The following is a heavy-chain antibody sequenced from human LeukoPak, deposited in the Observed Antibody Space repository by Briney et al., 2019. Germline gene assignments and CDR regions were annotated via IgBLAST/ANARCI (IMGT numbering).Heavy chain of an antibody. CDR2: ISRSGSTT. CDR1: GFTFSDHY. V-gene: IGHV3-11*01. CDR3: VRGGGGDYDSSDRAFDI. J-gene: IGHJ3*02. D-gene: IGHD3-22*01. Sequence: GGSLRLSCATSGFTFSDHYMSWIRQAPGKGLEWVSLISRSGSTTWAADSVKGRFTISRDNGDNSLYLQMNSLTAEDTALYYCVRGGGGDYDSSDRAFDIWGQGTMVTVSS.